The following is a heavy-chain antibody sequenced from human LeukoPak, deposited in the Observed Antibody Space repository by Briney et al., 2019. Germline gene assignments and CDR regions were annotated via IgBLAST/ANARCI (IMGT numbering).Heavy chain of an antibody. J-gene: IGHJ4*02. D-gene: IGHD3-22*01. Sequence: ASVKVSCKASGYTFTSYYMHWVRQAPGKGLEWMGGFDPEDGETIYAQKFQGRVTMTEDTSTDTAYMELSSLRSEDTAVYYCVAMSITMIVVAFDYWGQGTLVTVSS. CDR3: VAMSITMIVVAFDY. CDR2: FDPEDGET. CDR1: GYTFTSYY. V-gene: IGHV1-24*01.